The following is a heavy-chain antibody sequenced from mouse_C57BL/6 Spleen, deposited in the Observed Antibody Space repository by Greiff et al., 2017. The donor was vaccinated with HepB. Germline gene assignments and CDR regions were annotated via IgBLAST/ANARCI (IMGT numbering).Heavy chain of an antibody. J-gene: IGHJ1*03. CDR2: IYPGSGST. V-gene: IGHV1-55*01. CDR3: ARDYGNHYWYFDV. D-gene: IGHD2-1*01. CDR1: GYTFTSYW. Sequence: VQLQQSGAELVKPGASVKMSCKASGYTFTSYWITWVKQRPGQGLEWIGDIYPGSGSTNYNEKFKSKATLTVDTSSSTAYMQLSSLTSEDSAVYYCARDYGNHYWYFDVWGTGTTVTVSS.